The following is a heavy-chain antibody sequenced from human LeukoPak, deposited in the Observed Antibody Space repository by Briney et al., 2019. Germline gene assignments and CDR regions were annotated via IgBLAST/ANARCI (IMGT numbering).Heavy chain of an antibody. J-gene: IGHJ4*02. CDR1: GGSISSDSYY. CDR2: MYHTGTT. D-gene: IGHD1-26*01. CDR3: ASHYGWVGGNVDY. V-gene: IGHV4-39*01. Sequence: PSETLSLTCTVSGGSISSDSYYWGWIRQPPGKGLEWIGYMYHTGTTYYNPSLRSRVTISVDRSKNQFSLKLSSVTADGTAVYYCASHYGWVGGNVDYWGQGTRVTVSS.